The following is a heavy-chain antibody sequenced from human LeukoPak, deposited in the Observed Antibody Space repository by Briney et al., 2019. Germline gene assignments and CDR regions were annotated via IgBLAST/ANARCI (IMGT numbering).Heavy chain of an antibody. Sequence: GSVKVSCKASGYSITTDAMNWVRQAPGQGLEWMGWINTNTGNPTYAQGFIGRFVFSLDTSVSTAYLQISSLKAEDTAVYYCARLRYYGMDVWGQGTTVTVSS. CDR1: GYSITTDA. CDR2: INTNTGNP. J-gene: IGHJ6*02. CDR3: ARLRYYGMDV. V-gene: IGHV7-4-1*02.